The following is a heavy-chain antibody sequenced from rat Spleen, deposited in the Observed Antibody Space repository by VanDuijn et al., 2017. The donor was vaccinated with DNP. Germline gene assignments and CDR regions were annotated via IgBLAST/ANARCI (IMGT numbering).Heavy chain of an antibody. CDR2: IRSSGGNT. CDR1: RFTFNNYW. J-gene: IGHJ2*01. Sequence: EVQLVESGGGLVQPGRSLKLSCVVSRFTFNNYWMTWIRQVPGKGLEWVASIRSSGGNTYYPDSVKGRFTISRDVAKNTLYLQMNSLRSEDTATYYCARFDNYYYDGYYDYWGQGVMVTVSS. D-gene: IGHD1-12*03. CDR3: ARFDNYYYDGYYDY. V-gene: IGHV5-31*01.